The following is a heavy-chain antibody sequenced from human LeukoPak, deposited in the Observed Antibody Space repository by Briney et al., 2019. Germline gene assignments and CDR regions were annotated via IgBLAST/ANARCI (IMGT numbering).Heavy chain of an antibody. D-gene: IGHD3-22*01. CDR3: ARARGLDAFDI. CDR1: GDSISNYY. J-gene: IGHJ3*02. Sequence: SETLSLTCTVFGDSISNYYWSWIRQPPGKGLEWIGYIYSGGSTNYNPSLKSRVTISEDTSKIQFSLKLSFVTAADTAIYFCARARGLDAFDIWGPGTMATVSS. CDR2: IYSGGST. V-gene: IGHV4-59*01.